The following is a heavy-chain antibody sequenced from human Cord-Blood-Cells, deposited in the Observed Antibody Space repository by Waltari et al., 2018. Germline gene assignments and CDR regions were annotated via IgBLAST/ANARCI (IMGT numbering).Heavy chain of an antibody. V-gene: IGHV3-21*01. CDR2: ISSSSSYI. CDR1: GFTFSSYS. D-gene: IGHD1-7*01. Sequence: EVQLVESGGGLVKPGGSLRLSCAASGFTFSSYSMNWVRQAPGKGLEWVSSISSSSSYIYYADSVKGRFTISRDNAKNSLYLQMNSLRAEDTAVYYCARDLSRGNWNSFYYYYYGMDVWGQGTTVTVSS. J-gene: IGHJ6*02. CDR3: ARDLSRGNWNSFYYYYYGMDV.